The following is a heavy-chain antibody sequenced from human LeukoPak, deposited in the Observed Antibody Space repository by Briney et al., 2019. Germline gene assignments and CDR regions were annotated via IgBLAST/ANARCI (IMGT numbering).Heavy chain of an antibody. V-gene: IGHV4-59*01. Sequence: PAETLSLTCTVSGGSIRSYQWSWIRQPPGKGLEWIGYNYYSGSTNYNPSLKSRVAISVDTSKNQVSLRLSSVTAADTAVYYCARGGSIVGATPHHAFDIWGQGTVVTVS. CDR2: NYYSGST. CDR1: GGSIRSYQ. CDR3: ARGGSIVGATPHHAFDI. D-gene: IGHD1-26*01. J-gene: IGHJ3*02.